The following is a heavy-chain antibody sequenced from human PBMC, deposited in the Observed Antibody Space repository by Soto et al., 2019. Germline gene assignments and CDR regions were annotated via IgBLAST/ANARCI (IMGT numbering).Heavy chain of an antibody. CDR2: IGTAGDT. CDR1: GFNFISYD. D-gene: IGHD2-8*02. V-gene: IGHV3-13*01. J-gene: IGHJ6*02. CDR3: ARGVLGPGDYYYGMDV. Sequence: HPEGSLRLSCAASGFNFISYDIHWVRQATGKGLEWVSGIGTAGDTYYPGAVEGRFIMSRENAENSVYLEMNSLRPGDTAVYYCARGVLGPGDYYYGMDVWGQGTTVTVSS.